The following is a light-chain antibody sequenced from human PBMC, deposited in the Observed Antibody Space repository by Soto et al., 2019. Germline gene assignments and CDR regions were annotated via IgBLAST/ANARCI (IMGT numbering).Light chain of an antibody. V-gene: IGKV1-16*01. CDR2: AAS. CDR1: QGINTF. CDR3: QQYNSYPRT. Sequence: DIQMNQSPSSLSASVGDRVTITCRASQGINTFLAWFQQKPGRAPKSLSYAASALQSVVPSRFSGSGSGTDFSLTISSLQPEDFATYYCQQYNSYPRTFGQGTRVEIK. J-gene: IGKJ1*01.